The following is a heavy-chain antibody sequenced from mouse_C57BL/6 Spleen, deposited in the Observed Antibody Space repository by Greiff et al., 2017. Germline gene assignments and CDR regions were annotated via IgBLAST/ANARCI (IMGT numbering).Heavy chain of an antibody. V-gene: IGHV1-9*01. CDR1: GYTFTGYW. CDR3: ARYHTRNYFDD. J-gene: IGHJ2*01. Sequence: QVPLQQSGAELMKPGDSVKLTCTATGYTFTGYWIEWVKQRPGHGLEWIGEIFPGSGSTNYNAQFKGKATVTADTSSNTAYMQLSILTTDDSAIYCCARYHTRNYFDDWGQGTTLTVSS. D-gene: IGHD1-1*01. CDR2: IFPGSGST.